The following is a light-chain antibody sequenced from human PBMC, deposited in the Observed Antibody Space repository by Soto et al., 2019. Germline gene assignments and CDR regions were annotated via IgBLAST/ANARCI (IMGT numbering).Light chain of an antibody. CDR1: QSISTW. CDR2: DAS. V-gene: IGKV1-5*01. Sequence: DIQMTQSPSTLSASVGDRVTITCRAGQSISTWLAWYQQEPGKAPNLLIYDASSLESGVPSRVSGSGSGTHFTLTISSLEPEDFAVYYCQQRDSWPLTFGGGTKVDNK. J-gene: IGKJ4*01. CDR3: QQRDSWPLT.